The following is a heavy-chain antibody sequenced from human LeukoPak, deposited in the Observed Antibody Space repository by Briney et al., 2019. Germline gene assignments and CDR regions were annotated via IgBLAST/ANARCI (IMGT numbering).Heavy chain of an antibody. D-gene: IGHD3-3*01. V-gene: IGHV3-23*01. J-gene: IGHJ6*03. CDR2: ITADGGST. Sequence: GGSLRLSCAVSGFTFRSYAMNWVRQAPGKGLEWVAAITADGGSTHYTTSVKGRFTISRDNSRNTLYLQMNSLRAEDTAVYYCAKDLPNYDFWSGYPYYYYYYMDVWGKGTTVTVSS. CDR3: AKDLPNYDFWSGYPYYYYYYMDV. CDR1: GFTFRSYA.